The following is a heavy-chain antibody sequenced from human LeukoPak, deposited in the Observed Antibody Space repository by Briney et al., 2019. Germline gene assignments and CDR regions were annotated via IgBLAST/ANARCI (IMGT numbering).Heavy chain of an antibody. J-gene: IGHJ4*02. CDR3: ARDEQKKFGVHDF. Sequence: ASVKVSCKASGYTFTNHEIHWVRQAPGQGLEWMGWMNPNSGNTGYAQKFQGRVTITRNIAISTAYMELNSLISEDTAVYYCARDEQKKFGVHDFWGQGTLVTVSS. CDR1: GYTFTNHE. D-gene: IGHD1/OR15-1a*01. V-gene: IGHV1-8*03. CDR2: MNPNSGNT.